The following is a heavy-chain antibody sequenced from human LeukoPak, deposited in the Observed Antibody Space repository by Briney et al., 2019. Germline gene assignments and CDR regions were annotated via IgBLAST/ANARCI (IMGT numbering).Heavy chain of an antibody. D-gene: IGHD5-24*01. CDR2: IDPSDSYT. J-gene: IGHJ4*02. Sequence: GESLKISFKGSGXSFTSYWIGWVRQMPGKGLEWMGRIDPSDSYTNYSPSFQGHVSISADKSISTAYLQWSSLKASDTAMYYCARQRDGADYWGQGTLVTVSS. CDR3: ARQRDGADY. V-gene: IGHV5-10-1*01. CDR1: GXSFTSYW.